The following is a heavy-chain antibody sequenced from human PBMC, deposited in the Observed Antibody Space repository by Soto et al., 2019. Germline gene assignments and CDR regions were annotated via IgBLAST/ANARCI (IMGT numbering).Heavy chain of an antibody. CDR1: GGSISSSSYY. V-gene: IGHV4-39*01. J-gene: IGHJ5*02. D-gene: IGHD2-15*01. Sequence: QLQLQESGPGLVKPSETLSLTCTVSGGSISSSSYYWGWIRQPPGKGLEWIGSIYYSGSTYYNPSLKSRVTITVDTSKNQLALKLSSVTAADTAVYYCARPRGYCSGGSCYSDGVNWFDPWGQGTLVTVSS. CDR2: IYYSGST. CDR3: ARPRGYCSGGSCYSDGVNWFDP.